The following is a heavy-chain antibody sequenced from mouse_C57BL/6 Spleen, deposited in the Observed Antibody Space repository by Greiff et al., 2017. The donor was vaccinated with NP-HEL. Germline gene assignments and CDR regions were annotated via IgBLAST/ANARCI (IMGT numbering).Heavy chain of an antibody. D-gene: IGHD4-1*01. CDR2: ISRCSSTI. J-gene: IGHJ4*01. CDR3: AREEGTVALTGTRAMDY. Sequence: EVKLVESGGGLVKPGGSLKLSCAASGFTFSDSGMHWVRQAPEKGLEWVAYISRCSSTIYYADTVKGRFTNSRDNAKNTLFLQMTSLRSEDTAMYYCAREEGTVALTGTRAMDYWGQGTSVTVSS. CDR1: GFTFSDSG. V-gene: IGHV5-17*01.